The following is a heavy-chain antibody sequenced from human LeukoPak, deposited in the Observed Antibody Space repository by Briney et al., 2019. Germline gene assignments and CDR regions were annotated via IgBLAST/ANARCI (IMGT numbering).Heavy chain of an antibody. CDR3: TRDRSALDT. CDR1: GASISSYF. Sequence: SETLPLTCTVSGASISSYFWTWIRQSPGKGLEWIGYISNIGTTNYNPSLKSRVTISGDTSKNQFSLKLSSVTAADTAVYYCTRDRSALDTWGQGTIITVSS. J-gene: IGHJ3*02. CDR2: ISNIGTT. V-gene: IGHV4-59*01.